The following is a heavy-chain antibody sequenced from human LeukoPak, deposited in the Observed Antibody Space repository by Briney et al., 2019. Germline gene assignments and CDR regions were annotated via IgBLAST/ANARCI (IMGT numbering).Heavy chain of an antibody. CDR1: GGSISGSY. V-gene: IGHV4-59*08. Sequence: SETLSLTCSVSGGSISGSYWSWIRQPPGKELQWIGYIYSSGSTDYDPSLMSRVTISADTSKNQLFLRLDSVTAADTAVYYCARHLGRRSCFPSWGQGTLVTVSS. D-gene: IGHD2-15*01. J-gene: IGHJ5*02. CDR3: ARHLGRRSCFPS. CDR2: IYSSGST.